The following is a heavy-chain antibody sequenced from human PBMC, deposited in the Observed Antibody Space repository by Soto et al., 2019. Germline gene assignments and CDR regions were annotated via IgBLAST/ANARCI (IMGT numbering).Heavy chain of an antibody. J-gene: IGHJ5*02. CDR1: GFSLSTSGRG. V-gene: IGHV2-5*01. CDR3: AHRGYGNYPRDNWFDP. D-gene: IGHD4-17*01. CDR2: IYWNDDE. Sequence: QITLKESGPTLVKPTQTLTLTCSFSGFSLSTSGRGVGWIRQPPGKALEWLALIYWNDDERYSPSLKNRLTITKDTSKNQVVLTMNNMDPVETATYYCAHRGYGNYPRDNWFDPWGQGILVTVSS.